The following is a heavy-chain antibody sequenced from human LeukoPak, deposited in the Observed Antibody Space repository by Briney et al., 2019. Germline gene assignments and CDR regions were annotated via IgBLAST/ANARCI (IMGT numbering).Heavy chain of an antibody. V-gene: IGHV4-59*01. J-gene: IGHJ3*02. Sequence: PSETLSLTCTVSGGSIGSYYWSWIRQPPGKGLEWIGNIYYSGSTNYDPSLKSRVTISLDTSKNQFSLKLTSVTAADTAVYYCARHANSDAFDIWGQGTMVTVSS. CDR2: IYYSGST. CDR1: GGSIGSYY. CDR3: ARHANSDAFDI. D-gene: IGHD4/OR15-4a*01.